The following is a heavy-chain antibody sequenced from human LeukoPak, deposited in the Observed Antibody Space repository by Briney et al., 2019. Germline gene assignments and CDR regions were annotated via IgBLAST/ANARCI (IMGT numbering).Heavy chain of an antibody. V-gene: IGHV3-23*01. CDR2: ISSGAGST. D-gene: IGHD4-23*01. CDR1: GFTFSSYA. J-gene: IGHJ3*02. CDR3: AKYSVDGLYDAFDT. Sequence: GSLRLPCAASGFTFSSYAMSWVRQAPGKGLMWFSHISSGAGSTQYADSVKGRFTISIDNSKNTLYLQMNSLRAEDTAVYCCAKYSVDGLYDAFDTWGKGTMVTVSS.